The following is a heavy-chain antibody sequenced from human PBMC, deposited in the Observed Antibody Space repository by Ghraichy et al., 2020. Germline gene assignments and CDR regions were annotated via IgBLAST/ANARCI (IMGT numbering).Heavy chain of an antibody. V-gene: IGHV1-18*01. CDR1: GYTFTSYG. D-gene: IGHD3-22*01. Sequence: KVSCKASGYTFTSYGFAWVRQAPGEGLEWMGWISGYNGNANYAQKLQGRVTMTTDTSTSTAYMELKSLRSDDTAVYYCARDYSSGEQNWFGPWGQGTLVIVSS. J-gene: IGHJ5*02. CDR2: ISGYNGNA. CDR3: ARDYSSGEQNWFGP.